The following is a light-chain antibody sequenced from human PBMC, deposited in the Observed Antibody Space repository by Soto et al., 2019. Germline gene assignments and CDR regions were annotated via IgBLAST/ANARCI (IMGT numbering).Light chain of an antibody. CDR3: GTWDSSLSAYV. CDR1: SSNIGNNY. V-gene: IGLV1-51*01. CDR2: DNN. J-gene: IGLJ1*01. Sequence: QSVLTQPPSVSAAPGQKVTISCSGSSSNIGNNYVSWYQQLPGTAPKLLIHDNNQRPLGIPDRFSGSKSGTSATLGITGLQTGDEAYYYCGTWDSSLSAYVFGTGTKVTVL.